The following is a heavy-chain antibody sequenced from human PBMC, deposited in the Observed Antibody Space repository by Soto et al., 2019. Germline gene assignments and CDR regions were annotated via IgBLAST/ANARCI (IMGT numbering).Heavy chain of an antibody. V-gene: IGHV4-39*01. CDR3: ASSYYDILTGFFDY. CDR2: IYYSGST. J-gene: IGHJ4*02. Sequence: SETLSITCTVSGGSVSSGSYYWSWIRQPPGKGLEWIGCIYYSGSTYYNPSLKSRVTISVDTSKNQFSLKLSSVTAADTAVYYCASSYYDILTGFFDYWGQGTLVTVSS. D-gene: IGHD3-9*01. CDR1: GGSVSSGSYY.